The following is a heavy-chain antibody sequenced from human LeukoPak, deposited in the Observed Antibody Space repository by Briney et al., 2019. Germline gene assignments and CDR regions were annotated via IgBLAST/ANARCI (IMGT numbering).Heavy chain of an antibody. CDR2: IKQDGSEK. CDR3: AKSITGTTWGYYFDY. V-gene: IGHV3-7*03. J-gene: IGHJ4*02. Sequence: GGSLRLSCAASGFTFSSYWMSWVRQAPGKGLEWVANIKQDGSEKYYVDSVKGRFTISRDNSKNSLYLQMNSLRTEDTALYYCAKSITGTTWGYYFDYWGQGTLVTVSS. CDR1: GFTFSSYW. D-gene: IGHD1-20*01.